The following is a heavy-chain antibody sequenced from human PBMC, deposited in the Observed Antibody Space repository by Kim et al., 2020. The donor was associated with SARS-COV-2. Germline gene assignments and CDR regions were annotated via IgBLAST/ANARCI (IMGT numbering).Heavy chain of an antibody. J-gene: IGHJ4*02. Sequence: ASVKVSCKASGYVFSNYAVQWVRQAPGQGLEWIGWIRIGTGSTRYSQRLQGRVTITRDTSASTAYMELSSLRSEDLAVYFCATAERTDAEFAFWGRGTLV. D-gene: IGHD1-1*01. CDR2: IRIGTGST. V-gene: IGHV1-3*04. CDR3: ATAERTDAEFAF. CDR1: GYVFSNYA.